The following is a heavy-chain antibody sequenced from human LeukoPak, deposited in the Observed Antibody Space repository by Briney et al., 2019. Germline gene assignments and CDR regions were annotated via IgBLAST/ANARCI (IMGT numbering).Heavy chain of an antibody. V-gene: IGHV1-18*01. D-gene: IGHD6-13*01. Sequence: ASVKVSCKASGYTFTSYGISWVRQAPGQGLEWMGWISAYNGNTNYAQKLQGRVTMTTGTSTSTAYMELRSLRSDDTAVYYCARGKTGYSSIPLYYYYYYYMDVWGKGTTVTVSS. CDR1: GYTFTSYG. CDR3: ARGKTGYSSIPLYYYYYYYMDV. CDR2: ISAYNGNT. J-gene: IGHJ6*03.